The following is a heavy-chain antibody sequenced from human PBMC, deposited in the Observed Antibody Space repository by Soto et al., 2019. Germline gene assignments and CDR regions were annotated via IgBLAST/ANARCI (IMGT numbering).Heavy chain of an antibody. CDR1: GGSISSGGYY. V-gene: IGHV4-31*03. CDR3: ATYGSGTYKPTTFDY. CDR2: IYYSGST. D-gene: IGHD3-10*01. Sequence: QVQLQESGPGLVKPSQTLSLTCTVSGGSISSGGYYWSWIRQHPGKGLEWIGYIYYSGSTYYNPSLKSRVTIAVDTSTNQSSLKLSSVTAAATAVYYCATYGSGTYKPTTFDYWGQGTLVTVSS. J-gene: IGHJ4*02.